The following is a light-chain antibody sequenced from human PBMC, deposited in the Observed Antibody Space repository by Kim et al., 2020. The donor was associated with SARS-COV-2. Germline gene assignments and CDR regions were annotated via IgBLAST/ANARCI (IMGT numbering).Light chain of an antibody. CDR3: ATWDDSVRGV. J-gene: IGLJ3*02. V-gene: IGLV1-47*01. CDR2: RDS. Sequence: PGQMLTISCSGRSSNIGNNYVYWYQQRPGTAPKLLIYRDSERPSGVPDRFSGSKTGSSASLAISGLRSEDEADYFCATWDDSVRGVFGGGTQLTVL. CDR1: SSNIGNNY.